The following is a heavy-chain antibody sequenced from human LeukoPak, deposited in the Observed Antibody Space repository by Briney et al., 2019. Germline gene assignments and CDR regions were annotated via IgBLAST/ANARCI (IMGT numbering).Heavy chain of an antibody. Sequence: SETLSLTCTVSGGSISSYYWSWIRQPPGKGLEWIGYIYYSGSTNYNPSLKSRVTISVDTSKNQFSLKLSSVTAADTAVYYCARYAWLQFRSFDHWGQGTLVTVSS. J-gene: IGHJ4*02. CDR1: GGSISSYY. D-gene: IGHD5-24*01. CDR2: IYYSGST. V-gene: IGHV4-59*01. CDR3: ARYAWLQFRSFDH.